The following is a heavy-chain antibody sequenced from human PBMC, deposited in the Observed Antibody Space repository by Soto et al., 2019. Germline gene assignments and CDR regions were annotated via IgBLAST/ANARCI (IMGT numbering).Heavy chain of an antibody. CDR3: DRGSMIVVDDYYYYGMDV. D-gene: IGHD3-22*01. J-gene: IGHJ6*02. CDR1: GFTFSSYS. CDR2: ISSSSSYI. V-gene: IGHV3-21*01. Sequence: GGSLRLSCAASGFTFSSYSMNWVRQAPGKGLEWVSSISSSSSYIYYADSVKGRFTISRDNAKNSLYLQMNSLRAEDTAVYYCDRGSMIVVDDYYYYGMDVWGQGTTVTVSS.